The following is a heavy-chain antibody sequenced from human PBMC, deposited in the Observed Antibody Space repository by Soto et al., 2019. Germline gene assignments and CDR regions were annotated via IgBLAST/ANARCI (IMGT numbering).Heavy chain of an antibody. J-gene: IGHJ4*02. CDR2: IRSKANSYAT. D-gene: IGHD3-22*01. Sequence: GGSLRLSCAASGFTFSGSAMHWVRQASGKGLEWVGRIRSKANSYATAYAASVKGRFTISRDDSKNTAYLQMNSLKTEDTAVYYSLYDSSGYWEGYFDYWGQGTLVTVSS. V-gene: IGHV3-73*01. CDR3: LYDSSGYWEGYFDY. CDR1: GFTFSGSA.